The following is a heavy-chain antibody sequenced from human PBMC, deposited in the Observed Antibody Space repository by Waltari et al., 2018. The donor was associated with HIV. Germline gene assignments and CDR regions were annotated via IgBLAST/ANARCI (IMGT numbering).Heavy chain of an antibody. D-gene: IGHD3-22*01. CDR1: GGTVSSSE. CDR2: IIPLFGEA. J-gene: IGHJ6*02. Sequence: QVQLVQSGAEVKKPGSSVKVSCTASGGTVSSSEISWVRQAPGQGLEWMGAIIPLFGEANYAQKFQGRLTITADESTSTAYMELSSLRSEDTAVYYCARVPDRSGYQRYAMDVWGQGTTVTVS. CDR3: ARVPDRSGYQRYAMDV. V-gene: IGHV1-69*01.